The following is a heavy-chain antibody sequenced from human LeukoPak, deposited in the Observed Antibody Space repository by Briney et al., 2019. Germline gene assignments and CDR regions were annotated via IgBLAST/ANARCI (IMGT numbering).Heavy chain of an antibody. D-gene: IGHD3-9*01. CDR1: GYTFTGYY. V-gene: IGHV1-2*05. CDR2: INPNSGGT. J-gene: IGHJ4*02. CDR3: AGGRYYDILTDHFDY. Sequence: ASVKVSCKAPGYTFTGYYMHWVRQAPGQGLEWMGRINPNSGGTNYAQKFQGRVTMTRDTSISTAYMELSRLRSDDTVVYYCAGGRYYDILTDHFDYWGQGTLVTVSS.